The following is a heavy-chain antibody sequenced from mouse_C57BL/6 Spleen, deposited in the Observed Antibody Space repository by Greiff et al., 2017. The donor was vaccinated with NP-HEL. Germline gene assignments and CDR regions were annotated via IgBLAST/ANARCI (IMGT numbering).Heavy chain of an antibody. Sequence: LVESGAELVRPGSSVKLSCKDSYFAFMASAMHWVKQRPGHGLEWIGSFTMYSDATEYSENFKGKATLTANTSSSTAYMELSSLTSEDSAVYYCASSSTVVATGAMDYWGQGTSVTVSS. J-gene: IGHJ4*01. CDR3: ASSSTVVATGAMDY. CDR2: FTMYSDAT. D-gene: IGHD1-1*01. V-gene: IGHV1-49*01. CDR1: YFAFMASA.